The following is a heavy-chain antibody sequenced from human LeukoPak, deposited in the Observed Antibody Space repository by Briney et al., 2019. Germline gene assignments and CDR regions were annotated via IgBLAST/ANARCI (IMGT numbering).Heavy chain of an antibody. CDR1: GFTFSSYG. D-gene: IGHD6-13*01. CDR2: ISGSGGST. J-gene: IGHJ6*03. V-gene: IGHV3-23*01. Sequence: GGSLRLSCAASGFTFSSYGMSWVRQAPGKGLEWVSAISGSGGSTYYADSVKGRFTISRDNSKNTLYLQMNSLRAEDTAVYYRAKDGYSSSWYYYMDVWGKGTTVTISS. CDR3: AKDGYSSSWYYYMDV.